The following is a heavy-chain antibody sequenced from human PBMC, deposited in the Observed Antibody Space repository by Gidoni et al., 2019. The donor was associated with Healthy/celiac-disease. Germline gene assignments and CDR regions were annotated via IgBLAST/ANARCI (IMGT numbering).Heavy chain of an antibody. CDR1: GGSISSGSYY. CDR3: ARDQGGSADY. V-gene: IGHV4-61*02. Sequence: QVQLQESGPGLVKPSQTLSLTCTVSGGSISSGSYYWSWIRQPAGKGLEWIGRIYTSGSTNYNPSLKSRVTRSVDTSKNQCSLKLSSVTAADTAVYYCARDQGGSADYWGQGTLVTVSS. J-gene: IGHJ4*02. CDR2: IYTSGST. D-gene: IGHD3-16*01.